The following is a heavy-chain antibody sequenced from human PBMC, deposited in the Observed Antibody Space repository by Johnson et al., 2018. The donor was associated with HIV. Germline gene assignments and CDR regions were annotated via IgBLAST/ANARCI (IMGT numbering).Heavy chain of an antibody. CDR3: ASDLRWELRSGAFDI. CDR1: GFTFSSYA. D-gene: IGHD1-26*01. J-gene: IGHJ3*02. CDR2: ISGSGGST. Sequence: VQLVESGGGLVQPGGSLRLSCAASGFTFSSYAMSWVRQAPGKGLEWVSAISGSGGSTYYADSVKGRFTISRDNSKNTLYLQMTSLRAEDTAVYYWASDLRWELRSGAFDIWGQGTMVTVSS. V-gene: IGHV3-23*04.